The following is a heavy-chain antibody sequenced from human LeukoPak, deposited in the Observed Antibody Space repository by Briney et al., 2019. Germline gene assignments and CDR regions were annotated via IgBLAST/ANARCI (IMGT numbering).Heavy chain of an antibody. CDR3: ARDTVAHFDY. D-gene: IGHD2-15*01. V-gene: IGHV4-39*07. J-gene: IGHJ4*02. CDR2: IYYSGST. Sequence: PSETLSLTCTVSGGSISSGDYYWSWIRRPPGKGLEWIGGIYYSGSTYYNPSLKSRVSISVDMSKKQFSLKLSSVTAADTAIYYCARDTVAHFDYWGQGTLVTVSS. CDR1: GGSISSGDYY.